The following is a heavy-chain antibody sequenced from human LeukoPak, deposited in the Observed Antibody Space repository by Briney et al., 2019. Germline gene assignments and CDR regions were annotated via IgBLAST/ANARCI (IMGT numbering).Heavy chain of an antibody. V-gene: IGHV4-59*01. Sequence: SETLSLTCTVSGASISSYYWSWIRQPPGKGLEWIGDIYYSGSIKYNPSLKSRVTMSVDTSNNQFSLKLSSVTAADTAIYYCARESPSGYYNRPIDYWGQGTLVTVSS. J-gene: IGHJ4*02. D-gene: IGHD3-22*01. CDR1: GASISSYY. CDR2: IYYSGSI. CDR3: ARESPSGYYNRPIDY.